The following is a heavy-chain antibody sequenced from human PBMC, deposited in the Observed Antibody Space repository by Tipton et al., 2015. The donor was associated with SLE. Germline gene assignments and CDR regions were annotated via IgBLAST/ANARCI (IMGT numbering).Heavy chain of an antibody. CDR3: ARDGGGGGWSFDY. J-gene: IGHJ4*02. V-gene: IGHV4-59*01. CDR2: ISHSGST. Sequence: TLSLTCTVIGGSISGFYWIWVRQSPGKGLEWIGYISHSGSTRYNPPLESRVTISVDTSKSQFSLKLNSVSAADTAIYYCARDGGGGGWSFDYWGQGALVTVSS. CDR1: GGSISGFY. D-gene: IGHD6-19*01.